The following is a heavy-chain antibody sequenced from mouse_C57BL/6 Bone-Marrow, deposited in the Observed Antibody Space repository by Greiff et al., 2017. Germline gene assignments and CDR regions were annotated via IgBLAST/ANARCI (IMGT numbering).Heavy chain of an antibody. V-gene: IGHV7-3*01. CDR2: IRNKANGYTT. J-gene: IGHJ2*01. Sequence: EVQLMESGGGLVQPGGSLSLSCAASGFTFTDYYMSWVRQPPGKALEWLGFIRNKANGYTTEYSASVKGRFTISRDNSQSILYLQMNALRAEDNATYYCARLWGFYFDYWGQGTTLTVSS. CDR3: ARLWGFYFDY. CDR1: GFTFTDYY. D-gene: IGHD4-1*01.